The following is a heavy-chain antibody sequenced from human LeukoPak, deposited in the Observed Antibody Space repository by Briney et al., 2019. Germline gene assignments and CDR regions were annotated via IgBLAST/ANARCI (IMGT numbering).Heavy chain of an antibody. J-gene: IGHJ4*02. CDR3: ARAMVRGVHFDY. Sequence: GGSLRLSCAASGFSFSSYAMHWVRQAPGKGLEWVAVISYDGSNKYYADSVKGRFTISRDNSKNTLYLQMNSLRAEDTAVYYCARAMVRGVHFDYWGQGTLVTVSS. CDR2: ISYDGSNK. V-gene: IGHV3-30*04. D-gene: IGHD3-10*01. CDR1: GFSFSSYA.